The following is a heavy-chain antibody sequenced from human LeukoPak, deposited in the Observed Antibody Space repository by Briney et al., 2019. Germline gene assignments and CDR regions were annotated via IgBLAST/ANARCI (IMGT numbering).Heavy chain of an antibody. J-gene: IGHJ4*02. D-gene: IGHD3-10*01. CDR2: VSGSGGST. CDR3: AKESLASGVRGAYDY. V-gene: IGHV3-23*01. Sequence: GGSLRLSCAASGFTFSSYAMSWVRQAPGKGLEWVSAVSGSGGSTYYADSVKGRFTISRDNSKNTLYLQMNSLRAEDTAVYYCAKESLASGVRGAYDYWGQGTLVTVSS. CDR1: GFTFSSYA.